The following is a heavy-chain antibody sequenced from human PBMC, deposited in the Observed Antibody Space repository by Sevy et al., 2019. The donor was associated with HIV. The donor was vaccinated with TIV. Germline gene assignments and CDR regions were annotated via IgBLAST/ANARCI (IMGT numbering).Heavy chain of an antibody. CDR1: GFSISNNY. CDR2: MYSGGSP. J-gene: IGHJ5*02. CDR3: ARGYCGGGSCTAFDP. V-gene: IGHV3-53*01. D-gene: IGHD2-15*01. Sequence: GGSLRLSFAASGFSISNNYTAWVRQAPGKGLEWVSVMYSGGSPYYADSVKGRFALSRDMSKNTVYLQMNSLRAEDTAVYYCARGYCGGGSCTAFDPWGQGTLVTVSS.